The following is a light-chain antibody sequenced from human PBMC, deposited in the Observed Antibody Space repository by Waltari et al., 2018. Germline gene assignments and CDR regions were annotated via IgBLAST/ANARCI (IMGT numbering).Light chain of an antibody. Sequence: DIQMTQSPSSLSASVGDRVTIACRASQSISTYLNWYRQKPGKAPMRLIYAASSLQSGVPSRFSGSGSGTDFTLTISNLQPEDFGTYYCQQSYSSPRTFGQGTKVEIK. CDR1: QSISTY. CDR3: QQSYSSPRT. CDR2: AAS. J-gene: IGKJ1*01. V-gene: IGKV1-39*01.